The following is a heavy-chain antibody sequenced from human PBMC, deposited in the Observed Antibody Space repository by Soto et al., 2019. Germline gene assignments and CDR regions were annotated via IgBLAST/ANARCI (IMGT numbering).Heavy chain of an antibody. V-gene: IGHV1-69*01. D-gene: IGHD6-19*01. CDR1: GGTFSSYA. CDR2: IIPIFGTA. CDR3: ASYSSGPMGEANYYYYYGMDV. J-gene: IGHJ6*02. Sequence: QVQLVQSGAEVKKPGTSVKVSCKASGGTFSSYAISWVRQAPGQGLEWMGWIIPIFGTANYAQKFQGRGTITADESTSTAYMELSSLRSEDTAVYYCASYSSGPMGEANYYYYYGMDVWGQGTTVTVSS.